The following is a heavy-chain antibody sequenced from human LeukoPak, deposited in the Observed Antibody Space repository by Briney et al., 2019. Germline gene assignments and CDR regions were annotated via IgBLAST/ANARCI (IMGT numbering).Heavy chain of an antibody. V-gene: IGHV1-8*02. J-gene: IGHJ6*03. D-gene: IGHD1-26*01. CDR2: VNPNSGNT. CDR1: GYTFPSYD. Sequence: ASVKVSCQASGYTFPSYDINWVRQATGQGLEWMGWVNPNSGNTGYAQKFQGRVTLTRDTSISAAYMELSNLRSDDTAVYYCARAGTESRWGLPRADYYYMDVWAKGTTVTVSS. CDR3: ARAGTESRWGLPRADYYYMDV.